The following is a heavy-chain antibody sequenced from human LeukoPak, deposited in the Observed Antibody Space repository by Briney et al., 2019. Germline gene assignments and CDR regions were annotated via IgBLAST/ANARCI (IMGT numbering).Heavy chain of an antibody. CDR1: GFTFYNSA. CDR2: ISGSGTST. D-gene: IGHD3-22*01. V-gene: IGHV3-21*01. CDR3: ARGRYDSRIFDY. Sequence: PGGSLRLSCAASGFTFYNSAMNWVRQAPGKGLEWVSGISGSGTSTYYADSVKGRFTISRDNAKKSLYLQMNSLRAEDTAVYYCARGRYDSRIFDYWGQGTLVTVSS. J-gene: IGHJ4*02.